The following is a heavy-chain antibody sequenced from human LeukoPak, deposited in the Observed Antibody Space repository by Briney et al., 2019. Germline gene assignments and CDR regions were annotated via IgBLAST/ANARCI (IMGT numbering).Heavy chain of an antibody. CDR3: ARGAYYYESSGYYLFDY. V-gene: IGHV3-30*01. D-gene: IGHD3-22*01. J-gene: IGHJ4*02. CDR1: GFTFSSYA. Sequence: GGSLRLSCAASGFTFSSYAMHWVRQAPGKGLEWVAVISYDGSNKYYADSVKGRFTISRDNSKNTLYLQMNSLRAEDTAVYYCARGAYYYESSGYYLFDYWGQGTLVTVSS. CDR2: ISYDGSNK.